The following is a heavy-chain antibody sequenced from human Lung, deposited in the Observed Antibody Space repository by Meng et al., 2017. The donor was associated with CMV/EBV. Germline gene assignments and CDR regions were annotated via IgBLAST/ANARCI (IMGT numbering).Heavy chain of an antibody. CDR1: GFTRSSYW. V-gene: IGHV3-74*01. CDR3: ARGVAESLGWEMGY. CDR2: FDGNGRSS. J-gene: IGHJ4*02. Sequence: EVQLVESXXGVVQXGGSLRLSXSVSGFTRSSYWRHWVRQVPGKGLELVSRFDGNGRSSSYGDSVRGRFTISRDDAKNTLYLQMNSLRVEETAVYYCARGVAESLGWEMGYWGQGTLVTVSS. D-gene: IGHD1-26*01.